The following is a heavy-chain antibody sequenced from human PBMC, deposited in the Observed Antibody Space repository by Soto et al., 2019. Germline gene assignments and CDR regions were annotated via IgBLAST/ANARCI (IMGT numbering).Heavy chain of an antibody. CDR3: ADTGVALEGGY. D-gene: IGHD1-1*01. CDR1: GFTFSGSS. CDR2: IRSKDHDYAT. Sequence: EVQLVESGGGLVQPGGSLKLSCATSGFTFSGSSMHWVRQASGKGLEWVGRIRSKDHDYATAYAASVKGRFTVSRDDSQSPASLQMNSLRIEDTAVYYCADTGVALEGGYWGQGTLVTVSS. V-gene: IGHV3-73*01. J-gene: IGHJ4*02.